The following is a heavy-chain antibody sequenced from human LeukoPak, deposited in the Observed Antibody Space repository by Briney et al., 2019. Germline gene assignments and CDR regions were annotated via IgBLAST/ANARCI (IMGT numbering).Heavy chain of an antibody. V-gene: IGHV3-30-3*01. J-gene: IGHJ4*02. CDR1: GFTFSSYA. CDR2: ISYDGSNK. CDR3: ARDTTAAAGYFDY. Sequence: GRSLRLSCAASGFTFSSYAMHWVRQAPGKGLEWVAVISYDGSNKYYADSVKGRFTISRDNSKNTLYLQMNSLRAEDTAVYYCARDTTAAAGYFDYWGQGTLVTVSS. D-gene: IGHD6-13*01.